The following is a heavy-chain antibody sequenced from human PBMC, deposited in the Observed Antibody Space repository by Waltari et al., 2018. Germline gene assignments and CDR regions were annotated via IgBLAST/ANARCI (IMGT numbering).Heavy chain of an antibody. Sequence: EVQLVESGGGLVQPGRSLRLSCTASGFTFTDYAMSWVRQAPGKGLEWGGVIRKKGSGGATEYAASVIGRFTISRYYSKSIAYLQMNSLNTDDTAVYFCTRGYSSSALLEFWGQGTLVTVSS. J-gene: IGHJ4*02. CDR2: IRKKGSGGAT. D-gene: IGHD5-12*01. CDR1: GFTFTDYA. V-gene: IGHV3-49*04. CDR3: TRGYSSSALLEF.